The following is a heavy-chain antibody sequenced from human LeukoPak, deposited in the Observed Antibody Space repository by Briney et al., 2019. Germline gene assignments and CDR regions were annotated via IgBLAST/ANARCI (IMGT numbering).Heavy chain of an antibody. CDR1: CYSFTSYW. CDR2: IYPGDSAT. D-gene: IGHD1-26*01. J-gene: IGHJ4*02. V-gene: IGHV5-51*01. CDR3: ATTGDGVVGATFDY. Sequence: GESLQISFKGSCYSFTSYWIGWGRQVAGKGLEWMGIIYPGDSATRYSPSFQGHVTISAHKSISTAYLQWSSLKASDTAMYYCATTGDGVVGATFDYWGQGTLVTVSS.